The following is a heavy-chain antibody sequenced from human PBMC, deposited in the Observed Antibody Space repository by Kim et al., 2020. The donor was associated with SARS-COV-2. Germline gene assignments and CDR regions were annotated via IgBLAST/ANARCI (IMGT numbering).Heavy chain of an antibody. CDR2: FDPEDGER. J-gene: IGHJ4*02. V-gene: IGHV1-24*01. Sequence: ASVKVSCKVSGNTLTELSMHWVRQAPGEGLEWMGGFDPEDGERIYARRFQGRLTMTEDTSTHTAYMELSSLRSDDTAVYYCATGAFWSAYFPDHWGQGTLVTVSS. CDR3: ATGAFWSAYFPDH. D-gene: IGHD3-3*01. CDR1: GNTLTELS.